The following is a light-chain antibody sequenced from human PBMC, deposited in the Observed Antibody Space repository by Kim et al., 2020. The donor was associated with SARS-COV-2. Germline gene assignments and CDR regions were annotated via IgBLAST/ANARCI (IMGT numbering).Light chain of an antibody. CDR1: QSVSSY. CDR3: QQYYSTPLT. J-gene: IGKJ4*01. Sequence: LSPGERATLSCRASQSVSSYLAWYQQKPGQAPRLLIYDASKRATGIPARFSGSGSGTDFTLTISSLQTEDVAVYYCQQYYSTPLTFGGGTKVDIK. V-gene: IGKV3-11*01. CDR2: DAS.